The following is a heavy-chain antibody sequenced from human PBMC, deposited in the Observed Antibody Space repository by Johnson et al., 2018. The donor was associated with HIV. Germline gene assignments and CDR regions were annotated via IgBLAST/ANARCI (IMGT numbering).Heavy chain of an antibody. V-gene: IGHV3-66*01. CDR1: GFTFDDYA. CDR3: AITSRTDAFDI. Sequence: VQLVESGGGLVQPGRSLRLSCTASGFTFDDYAMSWVRQAPGKGLEWVSVLFSGGNTYYADSVKGRFTISRDSSKNTLYLQMNSLRAEDTAVYYCAITSRTDAFDIWGQGTMVTVSS. D-gene: IGHD1-1*01. J-gene: IGHJ3*02. CDR2: LFSGGNT.